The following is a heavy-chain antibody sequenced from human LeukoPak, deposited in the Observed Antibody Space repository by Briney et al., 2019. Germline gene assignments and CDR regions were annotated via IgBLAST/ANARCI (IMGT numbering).Heavy chain of an antibody. Sequence: GGSLRLSCAASGFTFSSYTMNWVRQAPGKGLEWVSSISRTSIYIYYADSVKGRFTISRDNAKNSLYLQMNSLRAEDTAVYYCARRQWLVQSYYYYYMDVWGKGTTVTVSS. CDR1: GFTFSSYT. V-gene: IGHV3-21*01. CDR2: ISRTSIYI. J-gene: IGHJ6*03. CDR3: ARRQWLVQSYYYYYMDV. D-gene: IGHD6-19*01.